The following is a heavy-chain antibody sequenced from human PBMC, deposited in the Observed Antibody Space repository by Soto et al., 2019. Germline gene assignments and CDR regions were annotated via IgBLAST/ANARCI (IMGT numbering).Heavy chain of an antibody. CDR3: AKDRIMITFGGVIPHDY. J-gene: IGHJ4*02. D-gene: IGHD3-16*02. Sequence: PGGSLRLSCAASGFTFSSYSMNWVRQAPGKGLEWVSSISSSSSYIYYADSVKGRFTISRDNAKNTLYLQMNSLRAEDTAVYYCAKDRIMITFGGVIPHDYWGQGTLVTVSS. CDR1: GFTFSSYS. V-gene: IGHV3-21*04. CDR2: ISSSSSYI.